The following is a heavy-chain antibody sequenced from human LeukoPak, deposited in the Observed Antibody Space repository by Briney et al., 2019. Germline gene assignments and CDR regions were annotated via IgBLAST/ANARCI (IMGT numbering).Heavy chain of an antibody. CDR2: IIPIFCTA. J-gene: IGHJ4*02. D-gene: IGHD3-10*01. CDR3: VIDLGDSFDY. V-gene: IGHV1-69*13. CDR1: GGTFSNYA. Sequence: ASVKVSCKTSGGTFSNYAISWVRQAPGQGLEWMGGIIPIFCTASYAQKFQGRVTITADESTSTAYMELSSLRSEDTAVYYCVIDLGDSFDYWGQGTLVTVSS.